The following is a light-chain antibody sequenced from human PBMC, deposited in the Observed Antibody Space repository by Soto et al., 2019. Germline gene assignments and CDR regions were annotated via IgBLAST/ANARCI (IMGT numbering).Light chain of an antibody. CDR2: DAS. V-gene: IGKV3-11*01. CDR3: QQRSNWTIT. CDR1: QSVESY. J-gene: IGKJ5*01. Sequence: EIVLTQSPVTLSLSPGERATLSCRASQSVESYLAWYQQKPGQAPRXXIYDASNRETGIRARFSGSGSGTEFTLTISSLEPEDFAVYYCQQRSNWTITFGQGTRLEIK.